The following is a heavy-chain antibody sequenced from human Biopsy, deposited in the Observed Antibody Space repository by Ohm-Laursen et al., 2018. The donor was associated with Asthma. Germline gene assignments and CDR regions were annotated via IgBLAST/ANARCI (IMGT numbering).Heavy chain of an antibody. CDR3: ARIKIRIGAGTDRYFDP. CDR2: INPNSGGT. D-gene: IGHD3-16*02. Sequence: ASVKVSCKASGYTFTGYYMHWVRQAPGQGLEWMGWINPNSGGTNYAQKFLGRVTMTRDTSVNTAFMVLSRLRSDDTAVYYCARIKIRIGAGTDRYFDPWGQGTLVTVSS. J-gene: IGHJ5*02. CDR1: GYTFTGYY. V-gene: IGHV1-2*02.